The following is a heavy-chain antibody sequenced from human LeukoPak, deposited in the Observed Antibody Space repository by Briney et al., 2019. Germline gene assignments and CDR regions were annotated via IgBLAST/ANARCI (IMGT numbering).Heavy chain of an antibody. CDR2: INPNSGGT. Sequence: GASVKVSCKASGYTFTGYYMHWVRQAPGQGLEWMGWINPNSGGTNYAQKFQGRVTMTRDTSISTAYMELSRLRSDDTAVYYCARYGPYCGGDCYHNYYYGMDVWGQGTTVTVSS. J-gene: IGHJ6*02. CDR1: GYTFTGYY. CDR3: ARYGPYCGGDCYHNYYYGMDV. V-gene: IGHV1-2*02. D-gene: IGHD2-21*02.